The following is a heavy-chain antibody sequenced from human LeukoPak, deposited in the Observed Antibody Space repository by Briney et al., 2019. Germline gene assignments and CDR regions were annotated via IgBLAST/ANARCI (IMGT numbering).Heavy chain of an antibody. CDR2: ISAYNGNT. D-gene: IGHD6-13*01. CDR1: GYTFTSYG. J-gene: IGHJ6*04. Sequence: ASVKVSCKASGYTFTSYGISWVRQAPGQGLEWMGWISAYNGNTNYAQKLQGRVTMTTDTSTSTAYMELRSLRSDDTAVYYCARFEKQQPLGFYYYYGMDVWGIGTTVTVSS. V-gene: IGHV1-18*04. CDR3: ARFEKQQPLGFYYYYGMDV.